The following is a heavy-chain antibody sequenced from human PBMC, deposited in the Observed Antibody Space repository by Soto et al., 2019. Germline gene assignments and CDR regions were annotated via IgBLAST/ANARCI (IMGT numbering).Heavy chain of an antibody. CDR2: ISYDGSNK. D-gene: IGHD3-3*01. V-gene: IGHV3-30*03. Sequence: GGSLRLSCEAPVFTFSSYAMHWFRQAPLKGQEWVAFISYDGSNKYYSDSVKVRFTISRDNSKNTLYLQMNSLSTEDTALYYCARAGQYYDFWSGFLYWGQGTLVTASS. CDR1: VFTFSSYA. CDR3: ARAGQYYDFWSGFLY. J-gene: IGHJ4*02.